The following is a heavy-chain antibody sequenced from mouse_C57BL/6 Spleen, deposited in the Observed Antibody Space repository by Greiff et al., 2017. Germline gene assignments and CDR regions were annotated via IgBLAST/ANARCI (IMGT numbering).Heavy chain of an antibody. CDR2: ISYDGSN. Sequence: EVKLMESGPGLVKPSQSLSLTCSVTGYSITSGYYWNWIRQFPGKKLEWLGYISYDGSNNDNPSLKNRISITLDKSKNQFFLKLNSVTTEDTATYYCARADYSWFAYWGQGTLVTVSA. CDR3: ARADYSWFAY. V-gene: IGHV3-6*01. D-gene: IGHD1-1*02. J-gene: IGHJ3*01. CDR1: GYSITSGYY.